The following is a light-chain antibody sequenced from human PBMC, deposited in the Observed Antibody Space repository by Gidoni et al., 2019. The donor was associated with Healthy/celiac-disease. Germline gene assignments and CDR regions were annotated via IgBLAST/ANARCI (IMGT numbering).Light chain of an antibody. J-gene: IGLJ2*01. CDR2: RNN. CDR1: SSNIGSNY. Sequence: QCVLTQPPSASGTPGPRVTISCSGSSSNIGSNYVYWYQQLPGTAPKLLIYRNNQRPSGFPDRFSGSKSGTSSSLAISGLRSEDEADYYCAAWDDSLSGVVFGGGTKLTVL. CDR3: AAWDDSLSGVV. V-gene: IGLV1-47*01.